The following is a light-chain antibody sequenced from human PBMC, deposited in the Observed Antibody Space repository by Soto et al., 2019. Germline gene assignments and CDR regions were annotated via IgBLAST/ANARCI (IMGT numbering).Light chain of an antibody. CDR2: AAS. V-gene: IGKV1-17*01. Sequence: DIQMTQSPSSLSASLGDRATITCRASQGIRYDLGCYHQKPGRATKRLIYAASSLHSGVPSRFSSSGSETEFTVTISSLQPEDFATYYYLQHNSYPRTFGQGTKVEIK. CDR3: LQHNSYPRT. CDR1: QGIRYD. J-gene: IGKJ1*01.